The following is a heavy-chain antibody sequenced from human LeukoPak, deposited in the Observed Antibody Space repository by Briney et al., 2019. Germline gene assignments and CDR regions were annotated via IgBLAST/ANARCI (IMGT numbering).Heavy chain of an antibody. CDR2: INEDGSEK. CDR1: GFTFRSYW. CDR3: ARDGPHYDFWSGPAY. V-gene: IGHV3-7*05. D-gene: IGHD3-3*01. J-gene: IGHJ4*02. Sequence: PGGSLRLSCEASGFTFRSYWMSGVRQARGKGLEGVANINEDGSEKYYVESVKGRFTISRDNAKNSLYLQMDSLRAEDTAVYYCARDGPHYDFWSGPAYWGQGTLVTVSS.